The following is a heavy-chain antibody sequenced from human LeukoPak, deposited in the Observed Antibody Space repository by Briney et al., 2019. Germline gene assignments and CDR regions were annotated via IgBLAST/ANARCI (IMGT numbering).Heavy chain of an antibody. CDR1: GGTFSSYA. CDR3: ASGEGTGRVFDY. D-gene: IGHD5-18*01. V-gene: IGHV1-69*05. CDR2: IIPIFGTA. J-gene: IGHJ4*02. Sequence: AASVKVSCKASGGTFSSYAISWVRQPPGQGLEWMGWIIPIFGTANYAQKFQGRLTITTDESTNTAYMQLSSLRSEDTSVYYCASGEGTGRVFDYWGQGTLVTVSS.